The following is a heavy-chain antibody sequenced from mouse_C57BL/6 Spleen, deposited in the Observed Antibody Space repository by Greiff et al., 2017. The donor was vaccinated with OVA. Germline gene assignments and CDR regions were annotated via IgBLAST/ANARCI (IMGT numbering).Heavy chain of an antibody. CDR3: ARDGLDYGSSNWYFDV. D-gene: IGHD1-1*01. V-gene: IGHV3-6*01. Sequence: EVKLQESGPGLVKPSQSLSLTCSVTGYSITSGYYWNWIRQFPGNKLEWMGYISYDGSNNYNPSLKNRISITRDTSKNQFFLKLNSVTTEDTATYYCARDGLDYGSSNWYFDVWGTGTTVTVSS. CDR1: GYSITSGYY. J-gene: IGHJ1*03. CDR2: ISYDGSN.